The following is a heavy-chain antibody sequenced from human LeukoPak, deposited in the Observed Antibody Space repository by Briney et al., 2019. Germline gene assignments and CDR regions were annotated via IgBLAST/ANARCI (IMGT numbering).Heavy chain of an antibody. D-gene: IGHD3-22*01. CDR3: ARDLDFYDTSGDAFDI. CDR1: GLTFSSYE. V-gene: IGHV3-48*03. CDR2: ISSSGRTI. Sequence: PGGSLRLSCAAYGLTFSSYEMNWVRQAPGKGLEWVSYISSSGRTIYYADSVKGRFTISRDNAKNSLYLQMNSLRAEDTAVYYCARDLDFYDTSGDAFDIWGQGTMVTVSS. J-gene: IGHJ3*02.